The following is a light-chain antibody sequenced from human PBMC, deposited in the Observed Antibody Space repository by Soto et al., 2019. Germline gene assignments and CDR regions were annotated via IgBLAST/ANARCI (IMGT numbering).Light chain of an antibody. Sequence: EIVLTQSPATLSLSPGERATLSCRASQSVSSNLAWHQQKPGQAPRILMYDASTRATGIPARFSGSGSGTEFPLTISSLEHEDFAIYYCQKYNNWPPKTFGQGTKVDIK. J-gene: IGKJ1*01. V-gene: IGKV3-15*01. CDR2: DAS. CDR1: QSVSSN. CDR3: QKYNNWPPKT.